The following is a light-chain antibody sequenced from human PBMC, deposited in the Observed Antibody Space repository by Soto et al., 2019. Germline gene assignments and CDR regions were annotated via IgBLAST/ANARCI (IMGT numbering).Light chain of an antibody. CDR2: EVN. Sequence: QSALTQPASVSGSPGQSITISCTGTSSDVGTYTLVSWYQQHPGKAPKLVIYEVNKRPAGVSIRFSGSKSGDTASLTISGLQAEDEADYYCSSYAGAITFYVFGTGTKVTVL. J-gene: IGLJ1*01. CDR1: SSDVGTYTL. V-gene: IGLV2-23*02. CDR3: SSYAGAITFYV.